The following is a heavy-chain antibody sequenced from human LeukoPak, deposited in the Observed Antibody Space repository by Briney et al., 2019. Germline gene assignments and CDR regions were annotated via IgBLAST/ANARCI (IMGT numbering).Heavy chain of an antibody. CDR3: ARWGGTLNAFDV. V-gene: IGHV4-30-4*01. D-gene: IGHD1-26*01. Sequence: TLSLTCTVSGGSISSGDYYWSWIRQPPGKGLEWIGYIYYSGSTYYNPSLKSRVTISVGTSKNQFSLKLSSVTAADTAVYYCARWGGTLNAFDVWGQGTLVTVSS. CDR1: GGSISSGDYY. CDR2: IYYSGST. J-gene: IGHJ3*01.